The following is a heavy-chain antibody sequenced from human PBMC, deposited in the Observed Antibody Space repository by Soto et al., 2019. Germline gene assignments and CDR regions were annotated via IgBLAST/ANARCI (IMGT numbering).Heavy chain of an antibody. CDR1: GFTFEDYA. CDR3: AKGFSSYFDH. V-gene: IGHV3-9*01. D-gene: IGHD2-2*01. J-gene: IGHJ4*02. Sequence: EVHLVESGGGLVQPGTSLRLSCAASGFTFEDYAMHWVRQAPGKGLEWVSGISWNISAIGYADSVKGRFTISRDNAKNSLYLEMNSLRPEDTAVYYCAKGFSSYFDHWGQGALVTVSS. CDR2: ISWNISAI.